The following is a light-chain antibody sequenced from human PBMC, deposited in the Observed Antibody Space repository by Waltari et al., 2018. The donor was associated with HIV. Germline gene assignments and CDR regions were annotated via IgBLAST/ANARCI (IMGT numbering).Light chain of an antibody. CDR3: AAWDDSLNAWV. V-gene: IGLV1-44*01. CDR2: SNN. Sequence: QSVLTQPPSASGTPGQRVSISCSGSSSNIGSNIVNWYQQLPGTAPKLRIYSNNQRLSGVPDRFAGSNAGTSASLAISGLQSEDEADYYCAAWDDSLNAWVFGGGTKLTVL. CDR1: SSNIGSNI. J-gene: IGLJ3*02.